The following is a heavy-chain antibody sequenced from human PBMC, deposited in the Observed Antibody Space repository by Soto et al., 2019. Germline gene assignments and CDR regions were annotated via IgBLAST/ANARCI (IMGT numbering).Heavy chain of an antibody. J-gene: IGHJ6*02. D-gene: IGHD5-12*01. CDR1: GFTFSSYS. V-gene: IGHV3-21*01. CDR3: ARDLGHSGYDEQAYYSYGMDV. Sequence: EVQLVESGGGLVQPGGSLRLSCAASGFTFSSYSMNWVRQAPGKGLEWVSSISSSSSYIYYADSVKGRFTISRDNSKNSLYLQMNSLRAEDTAVYYCARDLGHSGYDEQAYYSYGMDVWGQGTTVTVSS. CDR2: ISSSSSYI.